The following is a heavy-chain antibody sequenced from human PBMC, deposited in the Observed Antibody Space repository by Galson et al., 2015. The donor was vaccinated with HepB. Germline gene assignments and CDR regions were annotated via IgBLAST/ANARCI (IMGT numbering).Heavy chain of an antibody. V-gene: IGHV3-7*01. CDR1: GFTFSSYY. CDR2: INKDGSEK. Sequence: SLRLSCAASGFTFSSYYMSWVRQAPGKGLEWVAHINKDGSEKYYVDSVKGRFSISRDNAKNSMSLQMHSLRAEDTAVYYCARDRGVEGGGNWFVPWGQVTLFTVSS. D-gene: IGHD3-10*01. CDR3: ARDRGVEGGGNWFVP. J-gene: IGHJ5*02.